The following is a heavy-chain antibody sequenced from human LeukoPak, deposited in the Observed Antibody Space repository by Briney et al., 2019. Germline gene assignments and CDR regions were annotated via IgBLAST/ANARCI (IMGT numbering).Heavy chain of an antibody. Sequence: PSETLSLTCAVYGGSFSGYYWSWIRQPPGKGLEWIGEINHSGSTNYNPSLKSRVTISVDTSKNQFSLKLSSVTAADTAVYYCARGRPYCGGDCYPHLDYWGQGTLVTVSS. CDR1: GGSFSGYY. J-gene: IGHJ4*02. V-gene: IGHV4-34*01. D-gene: IGHD2-21*02. CDR3: ARGRPYCGGDCYPHLDY. CDR2: INHSGST.